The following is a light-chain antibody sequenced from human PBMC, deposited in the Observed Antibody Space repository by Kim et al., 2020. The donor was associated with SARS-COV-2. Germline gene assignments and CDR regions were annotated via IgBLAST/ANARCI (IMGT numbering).Light chain of an antibody. CDR3: QAWDSIYVV. CDR2: QDS. Sequence: SYELTQPPSVSVSPGQTASITCSGDKLGDKYACWYQQKPGQSPVLVIYQDSKRPSGIPERFSGSNSGNTATLTISGTQAMDEADYYCQAWDSIYVVFGGGTQLTVL. V-gene: IGLV3-1*01. CDR1: KLGDKY. J-gene: IGLJ2*01.